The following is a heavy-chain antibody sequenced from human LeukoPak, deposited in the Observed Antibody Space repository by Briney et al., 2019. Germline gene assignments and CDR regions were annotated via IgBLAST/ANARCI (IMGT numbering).Heavy chain of an antibody. CDR2: IYYSGST. CDR1: GGSISSYY. CDR3: ARDPVATPGTAFDL. V-gene: IGHV4-59*01. D-gene: IGHD6-13*01. Sequence: SETLSLTYTVSGGSISSYYWSWIRQPPGKGLEWIGYIYYSGSTNYNPSLKSRVTISVDTSKNQFSLKLSSVTAADTAIYYCARDPVATPGTAFDLWGHGTMVTVSS. J-gene: IGHJ3*01.